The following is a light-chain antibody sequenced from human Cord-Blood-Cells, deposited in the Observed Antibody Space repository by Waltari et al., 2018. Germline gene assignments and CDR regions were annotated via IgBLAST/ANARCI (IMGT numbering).Light chain of an antibody. CDR3: SSYAGRDNLV. CDR1: SSDVGGYNY. CDR2: EVS. V-gene: IGLV2-8*01. J-gene: IGLJ3*02. Sequence: QSAMTPPPSASGSPGQSVTLSCTGTSSDVGGYNYVSWYQQHPGKTPNLMIYEVSKRHSGGPDRFSGSKSGNTASLTVSGLEAEDEADDNCSSYAGRDNLVFGGGHKRTVL.